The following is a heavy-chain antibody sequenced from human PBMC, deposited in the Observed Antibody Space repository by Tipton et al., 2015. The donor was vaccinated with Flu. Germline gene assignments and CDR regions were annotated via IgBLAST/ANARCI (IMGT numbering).Heavy chain of an antibody. J-gene: IGHJ6*02. CDR3: ARVFEAPLPRDRIAAVGTPLGMDV. CDR1: GGSFSGYY. D-gene: IGHD6-13*01. CDR2: INHGRST. Sequence: TLSLTCAVYGGSFSGYYWSWIRQPPGKGLEWIGEINHGRSTNYTPSLKSRVTMSVDTSKNQFSLKLSSVTAADTAVYYCARVFEAPLPRDRIAAVGTPLGMDVWGQGTTVTVSS. V-gene: IGHV4-34*01.